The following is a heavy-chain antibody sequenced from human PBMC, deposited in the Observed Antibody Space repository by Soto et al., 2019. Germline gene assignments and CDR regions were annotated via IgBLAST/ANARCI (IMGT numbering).Heavy chain of an antibody. Sequence: PGGSLRLSCAASGFTFSSYSMDWVRQAPGKGLEWVSSISSSSSYIYYADSVKGRFTISRDNAKNSLYLQMNSLRAEDTAVYYCARDPYCSGGSCFQVYYFDYWGQGTLVTVSS. J-gene: IGHJ4*02. CDR1: GFTFSSYS. CDR2: ISSSSSYI. CDR3: ARDPYCSGGSCFQVYYFDY. V-gene: IGHV3-21*01. D-gene: IGHD2-15*01.